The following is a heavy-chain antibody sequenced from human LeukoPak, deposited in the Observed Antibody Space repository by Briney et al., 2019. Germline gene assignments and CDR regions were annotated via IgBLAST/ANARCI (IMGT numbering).Heavy chain of an antibody. J-gene: IGHJ4*02. Sequence: ASVKVSCKASGGTFSSYPVSWVRQAPGLGLEWMGRIVPIVGITDHAQKFQGRVTITADKSSSTAYMELSSLRSEDTAVYYCARGEVYDISIDYWGQGTLVTVSS. V-gene: IGHV1-69*02. D-gene: IGHD3-9*01. CDR1: GGTFSSYP. CDR2: IVPIVGIT. CDR3: ARGEVYDISIDY.